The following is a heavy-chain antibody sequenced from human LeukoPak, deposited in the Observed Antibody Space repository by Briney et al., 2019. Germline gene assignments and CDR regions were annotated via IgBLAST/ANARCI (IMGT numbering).Heavy chain of an antibody. CDR2: IYYTGST. CDR1: GASIRSSY. CDR3: ARLDRSGYEMGGTWFDP. Sequence: SETLSLTCTVSGASIRSSYWSCLRQPPGKGLEWICYIYYTGSTKSNPSLKSRVTVSLDTSKNQFPLKLSPMTAADTAVYYCARLDRSGYEMGGTWFDPWGQGTLVTVSS. V-gene: IGHV4-59*08. J-gene: IGHJ5*02. D-gene: IGHD3-22*01.